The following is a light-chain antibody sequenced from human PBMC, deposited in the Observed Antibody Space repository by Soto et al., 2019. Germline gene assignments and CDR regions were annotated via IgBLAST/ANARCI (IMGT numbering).Light chain of an antibody. Sequence: EFVLTQSPCTLSLSPGERATLSFRASHSVGSSYLAWYQQRRGQAPRLLIYGVFSRAIGIPDRFSGSGSGTDFTLTISRLEPEDFAVYYCPQYGDSPWTFGQGTKVDIK. CDR1: HSVGSSY. CDR3: PQYGDSPWT. J-gene: IGKJ1*01. CDR2: GVF. V-gene: IGKV3-20*01.